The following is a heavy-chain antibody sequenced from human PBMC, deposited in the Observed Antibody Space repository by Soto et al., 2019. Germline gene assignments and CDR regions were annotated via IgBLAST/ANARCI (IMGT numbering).Heavy chain of an antibody. Sequence: QVHLVESGGGVVQPGRSLRLSCAASGFTFNTQAMHWVRQAPGKGLAWVAVISYDGSKIYYADSVKGRFTISRDNSKNTLYLQMNSLRTEDTTVYYCARDLRKFYYFDAWGQGTLVTVSS. CDR1: GFTFNTQA. CDR2: ISYDGSKI. V-gene: IGHV3-30-3*01. CDR3: ARDLRKFYYFDA. J-gene: IGHJ4*02. D-gene: IGHD4-17*01.